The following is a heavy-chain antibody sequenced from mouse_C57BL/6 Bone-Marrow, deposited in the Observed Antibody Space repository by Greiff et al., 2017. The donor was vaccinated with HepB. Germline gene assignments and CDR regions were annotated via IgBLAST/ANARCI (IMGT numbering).Heavy chain of an antibody. J-gene: IGHJ3*01. CDR3: ARSWYCGSSSWFAY. Sequence: QVQLQQSGAELVKPGASVKLSCKASGYTFTSYWMHWVKQRPGQGLEWIGMIHPNSGSTNYNEKFKSKATLTVDKSSSTAYMQLSSLTSEDSAVYYCARSWYCGSSSWFAYWGQGTLVTVSA. CDR2: IHPNSGST. D-gene: IGHD1-1*01. V-gene: IGHV1-64*01. CDR1: GYTFTSYW.